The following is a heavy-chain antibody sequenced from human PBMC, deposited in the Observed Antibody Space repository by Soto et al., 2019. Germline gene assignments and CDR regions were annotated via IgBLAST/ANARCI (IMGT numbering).Heavy chain of an antibody. CDR3: TTGSDPLI. J-gene: IGHJ4*02. Sequence: EGRLVESGGGLVKPGGSLRLSCTVSDFTFNDAWMNWVRPAPGEGLEWVGRIKGKIDGETTVYAAPVQGRFTISRDDSKSTVFLQMNSLKTEYPAVDYCTTGSDPLIWGQGTLVTVSS. V-gene: IGHV3-15*07. CDR2: IKGKIDGETT. CDR1: DFTFNDAW. D-gene: IGHD2-8*01.